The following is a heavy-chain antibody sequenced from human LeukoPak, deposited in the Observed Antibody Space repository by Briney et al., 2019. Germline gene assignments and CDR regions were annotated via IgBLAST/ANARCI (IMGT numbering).Heavy chain of an antibody. CDR1: GGTFSSYA. CDR3: ARSEYFDWLLPNYYYYGMDV. V-gene: IGHV1-69*05. D-gene: IGHD3-9*01. CDR2: IIPIFGTA. Sequence: SVKVSCKASGGTFSSYAISWVRQAPGQGLEWMGGIIPIFGTANYAQKFQGRVTMTRDTSTSTVYMELSSLRSEDTAVYYCARSEYFDWLLPNYYYYGMDVWGQGTTVTVSS. J-gene: IGHJ6*02.